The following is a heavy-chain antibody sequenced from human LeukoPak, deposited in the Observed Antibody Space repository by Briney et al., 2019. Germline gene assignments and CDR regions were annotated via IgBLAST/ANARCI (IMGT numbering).Heavy chain of an antibody. CDR1: GYTFTSYG. CDR3: ARDAVGATRWFDP. CDR2: ISAYNGNT. J-gene: IGHJ5*02. D-gene: IGHD1-26*01. Sequence: GASVKVSCKASGYTFTSYGISWVRQAPGQGLEWMGWISAYNGNTNYAQKLQGRVTMTTDTSKSTAYMKLRSLRSDDTAVYYCARDAVGATRWFDPWGQGTLVTVSA. V-gene: IGHV1-18*01.